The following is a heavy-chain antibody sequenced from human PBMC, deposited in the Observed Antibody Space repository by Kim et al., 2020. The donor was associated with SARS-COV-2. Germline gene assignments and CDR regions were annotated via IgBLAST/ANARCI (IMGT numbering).Heavy chain of an antibody. CDR3: ARGKSDYDILTGRTVDAFDI. V-gene: IGHV4-31*03. CDR2: IYYSGST. D-gene: IGHD3-9*01. CDR1: GGSISSGGYY. Sequence: SETLSLTCTVSGGSISSGGYYWSWIRQHPGKGLEWIGYIYYSGSTYYNPSLKSRVTISVDTSKNQFSLKLSSVTAADTAVYYCARGKSDYDILTGRTVDAFDIWGQGTMVTVSS. J-gene: IGHJ3*02.